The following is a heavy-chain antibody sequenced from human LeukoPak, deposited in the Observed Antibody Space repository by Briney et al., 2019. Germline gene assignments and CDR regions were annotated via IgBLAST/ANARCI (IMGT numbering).Heavy chain of an antibody. Sequence: SEILSLTCAVYGGSFGGYYWSWIRQPPGKGLEWIGQINDSGMTNYIPSLKSRVTISVDTSKKQYSLKLSSVSAADTAVYYCARASAYSSSSGVNCWGQGTLVTVSS. CDR2: INDSGMT. D-gene: IGHD6-6*01. V-gene: IGHV4-34*01. CDR1: GGSFGGYY. CDR3: ARASAYSSSSGVNC. J-gene: IGHJ4*02.